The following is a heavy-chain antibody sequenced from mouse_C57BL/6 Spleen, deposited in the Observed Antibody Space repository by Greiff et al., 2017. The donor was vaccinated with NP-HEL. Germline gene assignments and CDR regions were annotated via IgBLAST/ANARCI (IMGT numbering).Heavy chain of an antibody. CDR1: GFNIKNTY. V-gene: IGHV14-3*01. CDR3: VLITTVVATDWYFDV. D-gene: IGHD1-1*01. J-gene: IGHJ1*03. Sequence: EVKLQESVAELVRPGASVKLSCTASGFNIKNTYMHWVKQRPEQGLEWIGRIDPANGNTKYAPKFQGKATITADTSSNTAYLQLSSLTSEDTAIYYCVLITTVVATDWYFDVWGTGTTVTVSS. CDR2: IDPANGNT.